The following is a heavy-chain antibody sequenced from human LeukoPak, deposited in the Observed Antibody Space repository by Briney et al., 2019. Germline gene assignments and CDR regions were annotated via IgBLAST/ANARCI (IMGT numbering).Heavy chain of an antibody. CDR1: GGPIISYY. Sequence: PSETLSLTCTVSGGPIISYYWSWIRQPPGKGLEWIGSIYHSGSTYYNPSLKSRVTISVDTSKNQFSLKLSSVTAADTAVYYCARERAYYYYMDVWGKGTTVTVSS. J-gene: IGHJ6*03. CDR2: IYHSGST. V-gene: IGHV4-38-2*02. CDR3: ARERAYYYYMDV.